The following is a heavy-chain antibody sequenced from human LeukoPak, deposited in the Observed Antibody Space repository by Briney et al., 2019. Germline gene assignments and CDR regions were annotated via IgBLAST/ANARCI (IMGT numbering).Heavy chain of an antibody. J-gene: IGHJ6*02. CDR2: IKEDESEK. CDR1: GFFFTIYC. D-gene: IGHD2/OR15-2a*01. CDR3: ARIRVSSYYGMDI. Sequence: GGSQRLSCAASGFFFTIYCMSWVRQAPGKGVEWVDNIKEDESEKYYVNSVKGRFTISRDNAKNSLFLHMNSLRAEDTAVYYCARIRVSSYYGMDIWGQGTTVTVSS. V-gene: IGHV3-7*05.